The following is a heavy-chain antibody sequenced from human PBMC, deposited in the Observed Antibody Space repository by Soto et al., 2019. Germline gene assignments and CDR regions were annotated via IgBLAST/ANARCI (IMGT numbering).Heavy chain of an antibody. Sequence: GASGKVSCKASGYTFTGYDMHWVRQAPGQGLEWMGWINPNSGGTNYAQKFQGWVTMTRDTSISTAYMELSRLRSDDTAVYYCARGPGSSSSGRLDYWGQGTLVTVSS. CDR3: ARGPGSSSSGRLDY. D-gene: IGHD6-6*01. CDR1: GYTFTGYD. J-gene: IGHJ4*02. V-gene: IGHV1-2*04. CDR2: INPNSGGT.